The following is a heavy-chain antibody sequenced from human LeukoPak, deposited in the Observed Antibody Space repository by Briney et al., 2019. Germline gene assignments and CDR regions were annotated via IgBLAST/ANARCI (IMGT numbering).Heavy chain of an antibody. J-gene: IGHJ1*01. CDR1: GFTFNNYL. D-gene: IGHD3-10*01. CDR3: ATDCDYSPGHKFDL. CDR2: LFTGGGRT. V-gene: IGHV3-23*01. Sequence: GGSLRLSCAASGFTFNNYLMSWVRQAPGKGLEWVSVLFTGGGRTLYADSVKGRFTISGDTSRTTLYLQMNGLRAEDTAVYYCATDCDYSPGHKFDLWGQGTLVTVSS.